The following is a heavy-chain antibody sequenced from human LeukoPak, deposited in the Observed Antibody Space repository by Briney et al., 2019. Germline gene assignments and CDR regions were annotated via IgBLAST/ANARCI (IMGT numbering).Heavy chain of an antibody. V-gene: IGHV3-21*01. CDR3: ARDAAAGYYFDY. D-gene: IGHD6-13*01. J-gene: IGHJ4*02. CDR1: GFTFSSYS. Sequence: PGGSLRLSCAASGFTFSSYSMNWVRQAPGKGLEWVSSISSSSSYIYYADSVKGRFTISRDNAKNSLYLQMNSLRAGDTAVYYCARDAAAGYYFDYWGQGTLVTVSS. CDR2: ISSSSSYI.